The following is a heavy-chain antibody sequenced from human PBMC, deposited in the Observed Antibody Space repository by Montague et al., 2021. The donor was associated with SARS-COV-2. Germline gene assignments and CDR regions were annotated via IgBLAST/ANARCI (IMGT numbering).Heavy chain of an antibody. Sequence: SLRLSCAASGFTFSSYAMHWVRQAPGKGLEWVAVISYDGSNKYYADSVKGRFTISRDNSKNTLSLQMNSLRAEDTAVYYCARDFSHSSGWYGVEAFDYWGQGTLVTVSS. D-gene: IGHD6-19*01. CDR1: GFTFSSYA. CDR2: ISYDGSNK. J-gene: IGHJ4*02. CDR3: ARDFSHSSGWYGVEAFDY. V-gene: IGHV3-30-3*01.